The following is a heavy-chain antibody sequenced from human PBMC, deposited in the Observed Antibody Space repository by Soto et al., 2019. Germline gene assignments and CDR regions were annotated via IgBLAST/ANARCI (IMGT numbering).Heavy chain of an antibody. D-gene: IGHD6-6*01. CDR3: ARPRPYSSSSGFDY. CDR1: GFTFSSYS. Sequence: GGSLRLSCAASGFTFSSYSMNWVRQAPGKGLEWVSSISSSSSYIYYADSVKGRFTISRDNAKNSLYLQMNSLRAEDRAVYYCARPRPYSSSSGFDYWGQGTLVTVSS. J-gene: IGHJ4*02. V-gene: IGHV3-21*01. CDR2: ISSSSSYI.